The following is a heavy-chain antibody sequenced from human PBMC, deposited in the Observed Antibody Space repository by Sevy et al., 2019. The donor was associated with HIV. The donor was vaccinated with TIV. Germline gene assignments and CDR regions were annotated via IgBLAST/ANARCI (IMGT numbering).Heavy chain of an antibody. CDR2: IIPILGIA. V-gene: IGHV1-69*10. Sequence: ASVKVSCKTSGGTFSSYAISWVRQAPGQGLEWMGGIIPILGIANYAQKFQGRVTITADKSTSTAYMELSSLRSEDTAVYYCAQAQAVAGTHYWGQGTLVTVSS. D-gene: IGHD6-19*01. J-gene: IGHJ4*02. CDR1: GGTFSSYA. CDR3: AQAQAVAGTHY.